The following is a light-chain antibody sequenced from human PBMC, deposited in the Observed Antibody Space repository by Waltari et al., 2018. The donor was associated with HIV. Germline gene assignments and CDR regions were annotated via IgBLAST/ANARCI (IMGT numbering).Light chain of an antibody. J-gene: IGKJ5*01. CDR1: VGVSSW. Sequence: DIQMSQSPSSVSAAVGDRVTITCRARVGVSSWLAWYQQKPGKAPTLLIYGASTLQSGVPSRFSGSGSGREFTLTISSLQPEDRATYYCQQNNNFPLTFGQVTRVEIK. CDR3: QQNNNFPLT. V-gene: IGKV1-12*01. CDR2: GAS.